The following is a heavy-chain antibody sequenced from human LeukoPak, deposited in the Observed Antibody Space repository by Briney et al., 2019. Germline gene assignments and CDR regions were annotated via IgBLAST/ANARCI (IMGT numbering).Heavy chain of an antibody. V-gene: IGHV4-59*01. D-gene: IGHD3-9*01. Sequence: SETLSLTCSVSGGSISSYYWSWIRQPPGKGLEWIGYIYYSGSTNYNPSLKSRVTISADTSKNQFSLKLTSVTAADTAVYYCAGDNPPYYDIFDYWGQGTLVIVAS. CDR1: GGSISSYY. CDR3: AGDNPPYYDIFDY. CDR2: IYYSGST. J-gene: IGHJ4*02.